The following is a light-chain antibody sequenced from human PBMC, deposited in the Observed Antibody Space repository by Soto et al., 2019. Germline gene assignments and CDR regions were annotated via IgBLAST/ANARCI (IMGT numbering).Light chain of an antibody. CDR2: GAS. Sequence: ENVLTQSPGNLSLSPGERATLSCRASQSVRSSYLAWYQQRPGHAPRLLIYGASTRATDIPDRFSGSGSGTDFTLTISSLEPKDFAMFYCQQYGSSPYTFGQGTKLEI. CDR3: QQYGSSPYT. CDR1: QSVRSSY. J-gene: IGKJ2*01. V-gene: IGKV3-20*01.